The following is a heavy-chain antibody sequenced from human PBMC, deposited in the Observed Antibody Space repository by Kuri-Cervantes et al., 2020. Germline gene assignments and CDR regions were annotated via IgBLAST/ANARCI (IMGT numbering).Heavy chain of an antibody. CDR3: ARDYYYDSSGRPPTFDY. V-gene: IGHV3-48*04. J-gene: IGHJ4*02. CDR2: VGFTNDVT. CDR1: GFTFSQSA. Sequence: GGSLRLSCAVSGFTFSQSAMNWVRQTPERGLEWVAYVGFTNDVTAYAGSVKGRFSISRDNAKNSLYLQMNSLRAEDTAVYYCARDYYYDSSGRPPTFDYWGQGTLVTVSS. D-gene: IGHD3-22*01.